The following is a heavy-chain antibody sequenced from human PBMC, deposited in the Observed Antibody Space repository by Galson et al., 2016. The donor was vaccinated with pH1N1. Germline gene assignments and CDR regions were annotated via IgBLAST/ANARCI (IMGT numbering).Heavy chain of an antibody. CDR2: MSPNNGNA. CDR1: GYTLTSYD. V-gene: IGHV1-8*01. J-gene: IGHJ2*01. CDR3: ARGPVYWYFDL. Sequence: SVKVSCKASGYTLTSYDINWVRQATGQGLEWMGWMSPNNGNADYAPKFQDRVTLTRNASINTAYMELSSLTSEDTAVYYCARGPVYWYFDLWGRGTPVIVSS.